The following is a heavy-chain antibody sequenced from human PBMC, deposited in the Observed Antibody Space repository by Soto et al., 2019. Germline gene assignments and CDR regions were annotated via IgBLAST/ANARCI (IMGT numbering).Heavy chain of an antibody. V-gene: IGHV3-30*05. Sequence: QVQLVESGGGVVQPGTSLRVSCVGSGFTFRSYVIHWVRQAPGKGLEWVALTSYDGSDKYYGDSVRGRFTISRDNSRNTVDLQMDSLSLEGTALYYCARWGTTGGLDVWGQGTLVSVSS. J-gene: IGHJ1*01. D-gene: IGHD3-16*01. CDR3: ARWGTTGGLDV. CDR1: GFTFRSYV. CDR2: TSYDGSDK.